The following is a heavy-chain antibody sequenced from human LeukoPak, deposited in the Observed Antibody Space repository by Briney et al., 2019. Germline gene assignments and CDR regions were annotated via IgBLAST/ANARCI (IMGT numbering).Heavy chain of an antibody. CDR1: GGSFSAYY. CDR3: ASPGSGWYDVRY. J-gene: IGHJ4*02. CDR2: INHSGST. Sequence: SETLSLTCAVYGGSFSAYYWSWIRQPPGKGLEWIGEINHSGSTNYNPSLKSRVTISVDTSKNQFSLKVTSVTAADTAVYYCASPGSGWYDVRYWGQGTLVTVSS. D-gene: IGHD6-19*01. V-gene: IGHV4-34*01.